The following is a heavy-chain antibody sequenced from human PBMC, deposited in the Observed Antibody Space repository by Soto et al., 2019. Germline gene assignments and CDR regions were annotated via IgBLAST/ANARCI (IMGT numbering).Heavy chain of an antibody. V-gene: IGHV3-48*03. D-gene: IGHD4-17*01. CDR1: GFTFSSYE. J-gene: IGHJ5*01. CDR3: AKDLSRWPHYAFDS. CDR2: ISSSGSTI. Sequence: GGSLRLSCAASGFTFSSYEMNWVRQAPGKGLEWVSYISSSGSTIYYADSVKGRFTISRDNAKNSLYLQMNSLRAEDTAIYYCAKDLSRWPHYAFDSWGQGTLVTVSS.